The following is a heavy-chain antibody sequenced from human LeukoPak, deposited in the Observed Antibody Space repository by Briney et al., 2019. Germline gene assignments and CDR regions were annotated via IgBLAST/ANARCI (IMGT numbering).Heavy chain of an antibody. J-gene: IGHJ4*02. Sequence: GESLKISCKGSGYSFTTYWIGWLRQMPGKGLEWMALIYPGDSNTRYSPSFQGHVTISADKSISTAYLQWGSLKDSDTAIYYCARQDQLLAPFSYWGQGTLVSVSS. CDR3: ARQDQLLAPFSY. D-gene: IGHD2-2*01. CDR1: GYSFTTYW. CDR2: IYPGDSNT. V-gene: IGHV5-51*01.